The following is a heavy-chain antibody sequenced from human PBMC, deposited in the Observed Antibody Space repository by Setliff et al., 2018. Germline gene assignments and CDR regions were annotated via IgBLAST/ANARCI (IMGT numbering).Heavy chain of an antibody. Sequence: PSQTLTLTCTFSGFSLSTTETHVSWIRQPPGKAPEWLARLDWDDDKFYNTSLRSRLTLSKDTSKNQVILTMTNMDPADTATYYCARLPPLVQNNGASNHAFDVWGPGAVVTVSS. D-gene: IGHD6-6*01. J-gene: IGHJ3*01. CDR2: LDWDDDK. CDR1: GFSLSTTETH. CDR3: ARLPPLVQNNGASNHAFDV. V-gene: IGHV2-70*04.